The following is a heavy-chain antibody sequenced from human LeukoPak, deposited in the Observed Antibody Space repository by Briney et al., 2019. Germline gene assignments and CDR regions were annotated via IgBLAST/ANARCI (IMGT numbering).Heavy chain of an antibody. CDR1: RFRFSDDR. J-gene: IGHJ4*02. Sequence: VGCLRLSYASSRFRFSDDRMNWVRQGPGKGQEWISYIVIDSGNTNYADSVKGRFTISGDKAKNSLYLQMNSLRVEDTALYYCARDYKYAYDNWGQGTLVTVSS. D-gene: IGHD5-24*01. V-gene: IGHV3-48*01. CDR3: ARDYKYAYDN. CDR2: IVIDSGNT.